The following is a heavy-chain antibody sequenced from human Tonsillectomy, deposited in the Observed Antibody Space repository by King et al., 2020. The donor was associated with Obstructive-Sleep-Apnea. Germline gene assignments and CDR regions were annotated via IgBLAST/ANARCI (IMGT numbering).Heavy chain of an antibody. CDR2: IYYSGST. V-gene: IGHV4-38-2*02. D-gene: IGHD3-10*01. CDR3: ARGTVEMSQWHITMVRGVITYYFDY. CDR1: GYSISSGYY. Sequence: QLQESGPGLVKPSETLSLTCTVSGYSISSGYYWGWIRQPPGKGLEWIGSIYYSGSTYYNPSLKSRVTISVHTSKNQFSLRLSSVTAADTAVYYCARGTVEMSQWHITMVRGVITYYFDYWGQGTLVTVSS. J-gene: IGHJ4*02.